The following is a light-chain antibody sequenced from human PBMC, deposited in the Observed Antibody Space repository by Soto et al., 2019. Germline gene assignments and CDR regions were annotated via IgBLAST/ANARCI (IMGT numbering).Light chain of an antibody. CDR3: QQYENLPT. J-gene: IGKJ5*01. V-gene: IGKV1-33*01. Sequence: DIQMTQSPSSLSASVGDRVTITCQASQNINNYLNLYQQKPGRAPKLLIYDASNLEAVVPSRFRGSGSGTDFTFTISRLQPEDIATYYCQQYENLPTLGQGTRLEIK. CDR2: DAS. CDR1: QNINNY.